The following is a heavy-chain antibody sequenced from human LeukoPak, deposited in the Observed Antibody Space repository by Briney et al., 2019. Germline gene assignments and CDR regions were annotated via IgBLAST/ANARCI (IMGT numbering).Heavy chain of an antibody. J-gene: IGHJ5*02. CDR2: IIPKFDLA. CDR3: TRDQNVRGVAAGMEGWFDP. D-gene: IGHD1-1*01. V-gene: IGHV1-69*04. Sequence: ASVKVSCKTSGDTFSNFVISWVRQAPGQGLEWMARIIPKFDLAKIAQKFEGRVTITADTSTSTVYLELSNVRSDDTAIYYCTRDQNVRGVAAGMEGWFDPWGQGTLVTVSS. CDR1: GDTFSNFV.